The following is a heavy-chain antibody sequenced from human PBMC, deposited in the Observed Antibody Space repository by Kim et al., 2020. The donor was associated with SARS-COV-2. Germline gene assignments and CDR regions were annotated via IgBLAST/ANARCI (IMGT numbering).Heavy chain of an antibody. V-gene: IGHV4-34*01. Sequence: SETLSLTCAVYGGSFSGYYWSWIRQPPGKGLEWIGEINHSGSTNYNPSLKSRVTISVDTSKNQFSLKLSSVTAADTAVYYCAGNVDTALGYWGQGTLVTVSS. J-gene: IGHJ4*02. CDR2: INHSGST. D-gene: IGHD5-18*01. CDR1: GGSFSGYY. CDR3: AGNVDTALGY.